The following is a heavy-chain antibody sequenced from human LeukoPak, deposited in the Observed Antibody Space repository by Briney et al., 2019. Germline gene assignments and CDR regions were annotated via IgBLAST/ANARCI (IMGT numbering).Heavy chain of an antibody. CDR2: IYSDGST. CDR1: GFTFSTYS. D-gene: IGHD1-26*01. J-gene: IGHJ4*02. CDR3: ARERGRGRDSPWFDY. V-gene: IGHV3-53*01. Sequence: GGSLRLSCAASGFTFSTYSMKWVRQAPGKGLEWVSVIYSDGSTYYADSVKGRFTISRDNSKNTLDLQMTGLRAEDTAVYYCARERGRGRDSPWFDYWGQGTLVTVSS.